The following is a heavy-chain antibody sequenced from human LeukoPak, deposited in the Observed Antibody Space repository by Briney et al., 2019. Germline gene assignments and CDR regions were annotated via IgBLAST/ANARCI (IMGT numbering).Heavy chain of an antibody. Sequence: GGSLRLSCAASGFTFSSYGMHWVRQAPGKGLEGVAVISYDGSNKYYADSVKGRFTISRDNSRNTLYLQMNSLRAEDTAVYYCAKATVVTRTPYDYWGQGTLVTVSS. V-gene: IGHV3-30*18. CDR2: ISYDGSNK. CDR3: AKATVVTRTPYDY. J-gene: IGHJ4*02. D-gene: IGHD4-23*01. CDR1: GFTFSSYG.